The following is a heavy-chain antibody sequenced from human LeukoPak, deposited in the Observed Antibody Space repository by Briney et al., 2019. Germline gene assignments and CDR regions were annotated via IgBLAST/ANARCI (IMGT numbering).Heavy chain of an antibody. Sequence: PSETLSLTCTVSGGPISSSSYYWGWIRQPPGKGLEWIGSMFHSESTYYNASLKSRVTMSIDTSKNQFSLKLSSVTAADTAVYYCARGRGYDPVVFYFDYWGQGTLVTVSS. CDR3: ARGRGYDPVVFYFDY. CDR2: MFHSEST. V-gene: IGHV4-39*07. CDR1: GGPISSSSYY. J-gene: IGHJ4*02. D-gene: IGHD5-12*01.